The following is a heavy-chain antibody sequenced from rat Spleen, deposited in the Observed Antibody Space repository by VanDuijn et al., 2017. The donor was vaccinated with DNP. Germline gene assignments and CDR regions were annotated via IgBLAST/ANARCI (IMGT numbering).Heavy chain of an antibody. Sequence: EVQLVESGGGLVQPGRSLKLSCAASGFTFSNYDMVWVRQTPTKGLEWVASISTSGGNTYYRDSVKGRFTVSRDNAKSTLYLQMESLRSEDTATYYCAKDREYRYNYGAMDAWGQGTSVTVSS. CDR1: GFTFSNYD. D-gene: IGHD1-5*01. V-gene: IGHV5-25*01. CDR3: AKDREYRYNYGAMDA. J-gene: IGHJ4*01. CDR2: ISTSGGNT.